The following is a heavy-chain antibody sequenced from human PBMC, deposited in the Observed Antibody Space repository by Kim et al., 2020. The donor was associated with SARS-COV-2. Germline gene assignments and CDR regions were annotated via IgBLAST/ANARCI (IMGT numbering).Heavy chain of an antibody. CDR2: ISGSGGST. Sequence: GGSLRLSCAASGFTFSSYAMSWVRQAPGKGLEWVSAISGSGGSTYYADSVKGRFTISRDNSKNTLYLQMNSLRAEDTAVYYCAKDYTVKSRNYYDSSGYYDYWGQGTLVTVSS. J-gene: IGHJ4*02. V-gene: IGHV3-23*01. CDR1: GFTFSSYA. D-gene: IGHD3-22*01. CDR3: AKDYTVKSRNYYDSSGYYDY.